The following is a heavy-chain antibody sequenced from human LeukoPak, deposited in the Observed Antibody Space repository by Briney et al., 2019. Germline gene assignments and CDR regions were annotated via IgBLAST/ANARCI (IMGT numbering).Heavy chain of an antibody. CDR1: GFTFSSYW. J-gene: IGHJ3*02. CDR2: IKQDGSEK. D-gene: IGHD5-18*01. CDR3: ARGGYSYGPDAFDI. Sequence: GGSLRLSCAASGFTFSSYWMSWVRQAPGKGLEWVANIKQDGSEKYYVDSVKGRFTISRDNAKNSLYLQMNSLRAEDTAVYYCARGGYSYGPDAFDIWGQGTMVTVSS. V-gene: IGHV3-7*01.